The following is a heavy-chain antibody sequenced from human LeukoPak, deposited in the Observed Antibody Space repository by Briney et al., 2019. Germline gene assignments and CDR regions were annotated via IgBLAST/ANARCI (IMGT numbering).Heavy chain of an antibody. J-gene: IGHJ6*02. CDR1: GGSINSYY. CDR3: ARDRIAGGMDV. V-gene: IGHV4-59*01. D-gene: IGHD6-13*01. CDR2: VYYSGST. Sequence: PSETLSLTCTVSGGSINSYYWSWTRQPPGKGLEWMGNVYYSGSTKYNPSLKSRVTISVDTSKNQFFLKLSSVTAADTAMYYCARDRIAGGMDVWGQGTTVTVSS.